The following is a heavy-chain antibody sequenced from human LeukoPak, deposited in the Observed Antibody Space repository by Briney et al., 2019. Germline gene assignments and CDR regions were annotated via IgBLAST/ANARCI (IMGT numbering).Heavy chain of an antibody. CDR2: ISGSGDNI. J-gene: IGHJ6*03. CDR3: ARDGYSGSYYRLYYFFMDV. D-gene: IGHD1-26*01. CDR1: KFTFNNYA. Sequence: SGGSLRLSCLASKFTFNNYAMTWVRQAPGKGLEWVSSISGSGDNIDYADSVKGRFTISRDNSANTLYLQMNSLRGEDTAVYYCARDGYSGSYYRLYYFFMDVWGKGTTVTVSS. V-gene: IGHV3-23*01.